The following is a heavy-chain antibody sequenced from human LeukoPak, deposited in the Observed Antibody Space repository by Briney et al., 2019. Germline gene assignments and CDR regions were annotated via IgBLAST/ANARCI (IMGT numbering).Heavy chain of an antibody. J-gene: IGHJ4*02. CDR1: GGSFSGYY. Sequence: SETLSLTCGVYGGSFSGYYWGWIRQPPGKGLEWIGEINHSGSTNYNPSLKSRVTISVDTSKNQFSLKLSSVTAADTAVYYCARGAEFYCSGGSCYSSYFDYWGQGTLVTVSS. D-gene: IGHD2-15*01. V-gene: IGHV4-34*01. CDR3: ARGAEFYCSGGSCYSSYFDY. CDR2: INHSGST.